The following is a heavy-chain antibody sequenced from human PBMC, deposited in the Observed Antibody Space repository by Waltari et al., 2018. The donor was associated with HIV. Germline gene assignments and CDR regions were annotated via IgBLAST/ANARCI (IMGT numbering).Heavy chain of an antibody. D-gene: IGHD3-16*01. Sequence: QVQLQQWGAGLLKPSETLSLTCAVYGGSFSGYYWSWIRQPPGKGLEWIGEINHSGSTNYNPSLKSRVTISVDTSKNQFSLKLSSVTAADTAVYYCASRGIRAQNWFDPWGQGTLVTVSS. V-gene: IGHV4-34*01. CDR2: INHSGST. CDR3: ASRGIRAQNWFDP. J-gene: IGHJ5*02. CDR1: GGSFSGYY.